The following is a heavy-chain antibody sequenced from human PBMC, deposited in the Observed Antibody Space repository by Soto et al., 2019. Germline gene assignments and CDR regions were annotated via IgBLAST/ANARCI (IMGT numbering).Heavy chain of an antibody. V-gene: IGHV3-21*01. CDR3: ASNEYSGYQDYAFDI. CDR1: GFTFSSYS. D-gene: IGHD5-12*01. Sequence: GGSLRLSCAASGFTFSSYSMNWVRQAPGKGLEWVSSISSSSSYIYYADSVKGRFTISRDNAKNSLYLQMNSLRAEDTAVYYCASNEYSGYQDYAFDIWGQGTMVTVSS. CDR2: ISSSSSYI. J-gene: IGHJ3*02.